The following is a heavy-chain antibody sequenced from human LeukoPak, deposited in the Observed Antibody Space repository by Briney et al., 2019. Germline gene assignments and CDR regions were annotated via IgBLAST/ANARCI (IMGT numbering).Heavy chain of an antibody. Sequence: PSETLSLTCAVYGGSFSGYYWSWIRQSPGKGLEWIGEIKYTGSTNYNPSVKSRVTISGDTSKSQFSLHLSSVTAADTAVYYCARLGYCSGGSCNSYFQHWGQGTLVTVSS. D-gene: IGHD2-15*01. V-gene: IGHV4-34*01. CDR1: GGSFSGYY. CDR2: IKYTGST. J-gene: IGHJ1*01. CDR3: ARLGYCSGGSCNSYFQH.